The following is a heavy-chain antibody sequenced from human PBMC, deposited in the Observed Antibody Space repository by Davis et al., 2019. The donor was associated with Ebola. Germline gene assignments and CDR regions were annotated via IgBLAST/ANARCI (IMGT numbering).Heavy chain of an antibody. CDR3: ARGEGRDVLMVYAYFDY. CDR1: GFTFSSYA. Sequence: ESLKISCAASGFTFSSYALSWVRHAPGKGLEWVSAISGSGGSTYYADSVKGRFTISRDNSKNTLYLQMNSLRAEDTAVYYCARGEGRDVLMVYAYFDYWGQGTLVTVSS. D-gene: IGHD2-8*01. CDR2: ISGSGGST. J-gene: IGHJ4*02. V-gene: IGHV3-23*01.